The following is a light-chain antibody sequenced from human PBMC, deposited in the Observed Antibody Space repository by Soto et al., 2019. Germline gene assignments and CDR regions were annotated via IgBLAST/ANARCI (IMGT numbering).Light chain of an antibody. CDR2: DAS. Sequence: EIVLTQSPATLSLSPGERATLSCRASQSVSSYLAWYQQKPGQAPRLLFYDASNRATGIPARFSGSGSGTDFTLTISSLEPEDFAVYYCQQRTNWPLTLGGGTKVEIK. V-gene: IGKV3-11*01. CDR3: QQRTNWPLT. CDR1: QSVSSY. J-gene: IGKJ4*01.